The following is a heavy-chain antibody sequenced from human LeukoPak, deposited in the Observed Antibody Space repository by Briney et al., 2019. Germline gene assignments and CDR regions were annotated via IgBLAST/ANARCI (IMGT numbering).Heavy chain of an antibody. D-gene: IGHD3-10*01. Sequence: PGGSLRLSCAGSGITFSNYAIYWVRQAPGKGLEWVSGISGSGGSTYYADSVKGRFTISRDNAKNTLYLQMNSLRAEDTAVYYCTRDITLTRGGRSDYWGQGTLVTVSA. V-gene: IGHV3-23*01. CDR1: GITFSNYA. CDR3: TRDITLTRGGRSDY. J-gene: IGHJ4*02. CDR2: ISGSGGST.